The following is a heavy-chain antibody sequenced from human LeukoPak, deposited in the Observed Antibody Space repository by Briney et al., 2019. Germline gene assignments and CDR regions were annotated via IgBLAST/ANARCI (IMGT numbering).Heavy chain of an antibody. D-gene: IGHD2-21*01. CDR2: ITDTGGNT. CDR1: GFTFSNYA. Sequence: GGSLRLSCAASGFTFSNYAMNWVRQAPGKGLEWVTAITDTGGNTYYADSVKGRFTISRDNSKNTLYLQMNSLRAEDTAVYYCARFTHGGDFDYWGQGTLVTVSS. CDR3: ARFTHGGDFDY. J-gene: IGHJ4*02. V-gene: IGHV3-23*01.